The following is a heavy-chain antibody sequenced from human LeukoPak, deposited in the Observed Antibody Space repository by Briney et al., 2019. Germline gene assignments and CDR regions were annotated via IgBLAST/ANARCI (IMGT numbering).Heavy chain of an antibody. D-gene: IGHD6-19*01. Sequence: GGSLRLSCAASGFTVSNNYMMWVRQAPGKGLEWVAVISYDGSDKYYADSVKGRFTISRDNSKNTLYLQMNSLRPEDTAVYYCARDWGRRYSSGWYGDFDYWGQGTLVTVSS. V-gene: IGHV3-30-3*01. CDR1: GFTVSNNY. CDR3: ARDWGRRYSSGWYGDFDY. CDR2: ISYDGSDK. J-gene: IGHJ4*02.